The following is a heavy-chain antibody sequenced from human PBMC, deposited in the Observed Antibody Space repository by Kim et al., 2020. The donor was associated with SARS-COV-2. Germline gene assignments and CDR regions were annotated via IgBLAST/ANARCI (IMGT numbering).Heavy chain of an antibody. Sequence: STNYTPAPKSRDTISVDTSKNKFSRKRSSVTAADTAVYYCASAADRAFDIWGQGTMVTVSS. V-gene: IGHV4-4*09. D-gene: IGHD6-13*01. CDR3: ASAADRAFDI. CDR2: ST. J-gene: IGHJ3*02.